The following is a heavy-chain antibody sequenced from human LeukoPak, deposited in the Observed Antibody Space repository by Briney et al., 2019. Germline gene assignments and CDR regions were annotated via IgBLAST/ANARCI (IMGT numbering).Heavy chain of an antibody. CDR1: GFTFSSYG. J-gene: IGHJ4*02. CDR2: IGIDENIK. D-gene: IGHD3-10*01. Sequence: GGSLRLSCAASGFTFSSYGMHWVRQAPGKGLEWVTFIGIDENIKYYTDSVKGRFTISRDTSKSTLSLQMNSLRADDTAVYYCARDSARGGASSGDFDSWGQGTLVTVSS. V-gene: IGHV3-30*02. CDR3: ARDSARGGASSGDFDS.